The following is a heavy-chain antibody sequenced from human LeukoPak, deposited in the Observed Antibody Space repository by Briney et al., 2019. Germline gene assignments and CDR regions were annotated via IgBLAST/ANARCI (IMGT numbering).Heavy chain of an antibody. CDR3: ARVGTPMVTIAAPYYMDV. J-gene: IGHJ6*03. V-gene: IGHV3-7*01. Sequence: EGSLRLSCAASGFTFSSYWMSWVRQAPGKGLEWVANIKQDGSEKYYVDSVKGRFTISRDNAQNSLYLQMNSLRAEDTAVYYCARVGTPMVTIAAPYYMDVWGKGTTVTVSS. CDR1: GFTFSSYW. D-gene: IGHD5-18*01. CDR2: IKQDGSEK.